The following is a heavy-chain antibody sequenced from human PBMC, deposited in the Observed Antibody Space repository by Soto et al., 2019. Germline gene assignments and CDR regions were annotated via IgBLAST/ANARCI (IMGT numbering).Heavy chain of an antibody. D-gene: IGHD5-12*01. CDR1: GFTFNIYA. J-gene: IGHJ4*02. Sequence: VGSLRLSCAASGFTFNIYAMTWVRQAPGKGLEWVSAISRNGGGTYYADSVKGRFTISRDNSKNTLYLQMNSLRAEDTAIYYCAKDDSGYADFDNWGQGTLVTVSS. V-gene: IGHV3-23*01. CDR3: AKDDSGYADFDN. CDR2: ISRNGGGT.